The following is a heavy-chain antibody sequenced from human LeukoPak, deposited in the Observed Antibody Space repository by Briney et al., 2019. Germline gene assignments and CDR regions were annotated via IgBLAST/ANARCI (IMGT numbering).Heavy chain of an antibody. CDR1: GGSISSSSYY. V-gene: IGHV4-30-4*08. D-gene: IGHD3-22*01. Sequence: SETLSLTCTVSGGSISSSSYYWGWIRQPPGKGLEWIGYIYYSGSTYYNPSLKSRVTISVDTSKNQFSLKLSSVTAADTAVYYCARTYYYDSSGYYPPDYWGQGTLVTVSS. CDR2: IYYSGST. CDR3: ARTYYYDSSGYYPPDY. J-gene: IGHJ4*02.